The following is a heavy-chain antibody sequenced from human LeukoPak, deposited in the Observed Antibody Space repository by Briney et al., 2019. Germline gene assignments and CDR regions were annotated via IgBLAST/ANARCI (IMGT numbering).Heavy chain of an antibody. CDR1: GGSISTYY. J-gene: IGHJ4*02. V-gene: IGHV4-38-2*02. D-gene: IGHD2-21*02. CDR2: IYHSGST. CDR3: ARGGYCGGDCYFYY. Sequence: PSETLSLTCTVSGGSISTYYWGWIRQPPGKGLEWIGSIYHSGSTYYNPSLKSRVTISVDTSKNQFSLKLSSVTAADTAVYYCARGGYCGGDCYFYYWGQGTLVTVSS.